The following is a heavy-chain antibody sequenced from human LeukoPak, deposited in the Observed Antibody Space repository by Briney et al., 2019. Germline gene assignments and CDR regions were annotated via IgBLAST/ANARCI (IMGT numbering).Heavy chain of an antibody. CDR2: INPNSGGT. CDR3: ARQRISGWYFDY. D-gene: IGHD6-19*01. V-gene: IGHV1-2*06. CDR1: GYTFTGYY. Sequence: ASVKVSCKASGYTFTGYYMHWVRQAPGQGLEWMGRINPNSGGTNYAQKFQGRVTMTRDTSISTAHMELSRLRSDDTAVYYCARQRISGWYFDYWGQGTLVTVSS. J-gene: IGHJ4*02.